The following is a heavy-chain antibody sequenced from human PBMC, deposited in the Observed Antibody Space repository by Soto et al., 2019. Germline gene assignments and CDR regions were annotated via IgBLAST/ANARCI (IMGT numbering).Heavy chain of an antibody. D-gene: IGHD4-17*01. V-gene: IGHV5-51*01. CDR3: ARGGTKVVNPVWYLDL. Sequence: GDSLNISCKFSGYIFTSHFISLVRQMPGKGLEWMGIIYPGDSDTRYSPSFQGKVTISADKSISTAYLQWSSLKASDTAMYYCARGGTKVVNPVWYLDLWGSGTLLNVSS. CDR1: GYIFTSHF. CDR2: IYPGDSDT. J-gene: IGHJ2*01.